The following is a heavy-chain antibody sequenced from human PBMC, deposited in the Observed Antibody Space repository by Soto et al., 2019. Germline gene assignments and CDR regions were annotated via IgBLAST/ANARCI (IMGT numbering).Heavy chain of an antibody. V-gene: IGHV3-11*01. J-gene: IGHJ6*02. Sequence: GGSVRLSFEASGFTFNDYYMSWIRQAPGKGLEWVSYISSSGSTMYYADSVKGRFTISRDNAKNSLYLQMNSLRAEDTAVYYCATPGIYDSLAYYYGMDVWGQGTTVTVSS. D-gene: IGHD3-3*01. CDR2: ISSSGSTM. CDR1: GFTFNDYY. CDR3: ATPGIYDSLAYYYGMDV.